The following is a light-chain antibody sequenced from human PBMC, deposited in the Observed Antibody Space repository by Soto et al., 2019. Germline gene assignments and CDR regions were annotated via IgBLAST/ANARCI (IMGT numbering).Light chain of an antibody. V-gene: IGKV1-27*01. CDR2: AAS. CDR1: QGISNY. J-gene: IGKJ1*01. CDR3: QKYNSAPRT. Sequence: DIQMTQSLSSLSASVGDRVTITCRASQGISNYLAWYQQKPGKVPKLLIYAASTLQSGVPSQFSGSGSGTDFTLTISSLQPEDVATYYCQKYNSAPRTFGQGTKVEIK.